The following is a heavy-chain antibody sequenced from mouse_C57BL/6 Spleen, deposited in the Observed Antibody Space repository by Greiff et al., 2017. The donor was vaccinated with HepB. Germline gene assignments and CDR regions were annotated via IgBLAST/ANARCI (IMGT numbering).Heavy chain of an antibody. J-gene: IGHJ4*01. Sequence: EVQLQQSGPVLVKPGASVKMSCKASGYTFTDYYMNWVKQSHGKSLEWIGVINPYNGGTSYNQKFKGKATLTVDKSSSTAYMELNSLTSEDSAVYYCARELRLRISDYWGQGTSVTVSS. CDR1: GYTFTDYY. V-gene: IGHV1-19*01. CDR3: ARELRLRISDY. CDR2: INPYNGGT. D-gene: IGHD3-2*02.